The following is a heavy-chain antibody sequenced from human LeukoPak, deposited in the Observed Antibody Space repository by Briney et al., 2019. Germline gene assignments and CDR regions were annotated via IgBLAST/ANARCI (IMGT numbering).Heavy chain of an antibody. CDR1: GFTFSSYW. Sequence: GGSLRLSCAASGFTFSSYWMSWVRQAPGKGLEWVANIKQDGSEKYYVDSVKGRFTISRDNAKNSLYLQMNSLRAEDTAVYYCARDITSSRYGTNYFDYWGQGTLVTVSS. J-gene: IGHJ4*02. V-gene: IGHV3-7*01. D-gene: IGHD2-2*01. CDR2: IKQDGSEK. CDR3: ARDITSSRYGTNYFDY.